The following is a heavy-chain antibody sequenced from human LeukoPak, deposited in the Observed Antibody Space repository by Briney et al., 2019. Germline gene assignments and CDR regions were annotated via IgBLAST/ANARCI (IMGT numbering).Heavy chain of an antibody. J-gene: IGHJ4*02. D-gene: IGHD3-22*01. CDR3: ARHRSAYYYDLDY. Sequence: SETLSLTCIVSGGSISSSNYYWGWIRQPPGKGLEWIGSIFSSGSTYYNPSLKSRVTISVDTSKNQFSLKLSSVTAADTAVYYCARHRSAYYYDLDYWGQGTLVTVSS. CDR1: GGSISSSNYY. CDR2: IFSSGST. V-gene: IGHV4-39*01.